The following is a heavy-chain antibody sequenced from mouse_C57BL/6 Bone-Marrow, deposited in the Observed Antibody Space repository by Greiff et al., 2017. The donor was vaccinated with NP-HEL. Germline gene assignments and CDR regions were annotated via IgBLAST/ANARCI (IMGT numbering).Heavy chain of an antibody. D-gene: IGHD2-3*01. J-gene: IGHJ3*01. CDR2: IRSKSNNYAT. V-gene: IGHV10-1*01. Sequence: EVQLQESGGGLVQPKGSLKLSCAASGFRFNTYAMNWVRQAPGTGLEWVARIRSKSNNYATYYADSVKDRFTISRDDSESMLYLQMNNLKTEDTAMYYCVGYSFAYWGQGTLVTVSA. CDR3: VGYSFAY. CDR1: GFRFNTYA.